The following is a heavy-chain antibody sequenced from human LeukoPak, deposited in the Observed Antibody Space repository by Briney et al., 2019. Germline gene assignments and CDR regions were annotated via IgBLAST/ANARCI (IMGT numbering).Heavy chain of an antibody. CDR2: ISAYNGNT. D-gene: IGHD2-2*01. CDR3: ARDDIGYCSSTSCPANW. V-gene: IGHV1-18*01. J-gene: IGHJ4*02. CDR1: GYTFTSYG. Sequence: ASVKVSCKASGYTFTSYGISWVRQAPGQGLEWMGWISAYNGNTNYAQKLQGRVTMTTDTSTSTAYMELRSLRSDDTAVYYCARDDIGYCSSTSCPANWWGQGTLVTVSS.